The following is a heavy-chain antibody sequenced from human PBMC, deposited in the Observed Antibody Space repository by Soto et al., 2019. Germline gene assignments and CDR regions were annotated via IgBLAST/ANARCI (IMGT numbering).Heavy chain of an antibody. Sequence: PGESLKISCKGSGYIFANYWIGWVRQMPGKGLEWMGIIYAGDSDTKYSPSFQGQVTISADKSISTAYLQWSSLKASDTAMYYCASLPRGYCTSTTCHTAFDYWGQGTLVTVSS. J-gene: IGHJ4*02. CDR1: GYIFANYW. V-gene: IGHV5-51*01. D-gene: IGHD2-2*02. CDR2: IYAGDSDT. CDR3: ASLPRGYCTSTTCHTAFDY.